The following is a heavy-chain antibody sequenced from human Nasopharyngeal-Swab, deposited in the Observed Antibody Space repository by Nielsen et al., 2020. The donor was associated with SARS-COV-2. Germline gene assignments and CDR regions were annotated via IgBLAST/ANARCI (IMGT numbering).Heavy chain of an antibody. CDR1: GYSFTTYW. V-gene: IGHV5-51*01. CDR2: IYPGDSDT. J-gene: IGHJ4*02. Sequence: GESLKISCQGSGYSFTTYWIAWVRQMPGIGLEWMGIIYPGDSDTRYSPSFQGQVTISADKSISTAYLQWSSLKASDTAMYYCAWKSSGWYGSYDYWGQGTLVTVSS. CDR3: AWKSSGWYGSYDY. D-gene: IGHD6-19*01.